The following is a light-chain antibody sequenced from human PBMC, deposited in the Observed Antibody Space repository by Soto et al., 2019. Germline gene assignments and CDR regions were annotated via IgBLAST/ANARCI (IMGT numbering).Light chain of an antibody. Sequence: DVVMTQSPLSLPVTLGQPASISCRSSQSLAYSDGNTYLNWFQQRPGQSPRRLIYKVSNRDSGVLDRFSGSGSGTDFTLKISRVEAEDVGVSYCMQGTHWPPYTFGQGTKLEIK. J-gene: IGKJ2*01. CDR3: MQGTHWPPYT. CDR1: QSLAYSDGNTY. CDR2: KVS. V-gene: IGKV2-30*01.